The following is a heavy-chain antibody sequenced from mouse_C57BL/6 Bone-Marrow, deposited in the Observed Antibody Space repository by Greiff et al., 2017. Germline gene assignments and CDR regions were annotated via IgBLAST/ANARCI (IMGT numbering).Heavy chain of an antibody. V-gene: IGHV5-4*01. D-gene: IGHD4-1*01. J-gene: IGHJ3*01. CDR3: ARKNWAWFAY. CDR2: ISDGGSYT. CDR1: GFTFSSYA. Sequence: VQLKESGGGLVKPGGSLKLSCAASGFTFSSYAMSWVRQTPEKRLEWVATISDGGSYTYYPDNVKGRFTISRDNAKNNLYLQMSHLKSEDTAMDYCARKNWAWFAYWGQGTLVTVSA.